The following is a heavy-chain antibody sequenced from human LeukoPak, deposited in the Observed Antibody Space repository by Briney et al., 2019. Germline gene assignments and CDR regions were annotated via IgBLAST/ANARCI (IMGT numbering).Heavy chain of an antibody. CDR1: GGSFSGYY. CDR3: ARSLRFSPQYNWFDP. J-gene: IGHJ5*02. V-gene: IGHV4-34*01. D-gene: IGHD3-3*01. CDR2: INHSGST. Sequence: SETLSLTCAVYGGSFSGYYWSWIRQPPGKGLEWIGEINHSGSTNYNPSLKSRVTISVDTSKNQFSLKLSSVTAADTAVYYCARSLRFSPQYNWFDPWGQGTLVTVSS.